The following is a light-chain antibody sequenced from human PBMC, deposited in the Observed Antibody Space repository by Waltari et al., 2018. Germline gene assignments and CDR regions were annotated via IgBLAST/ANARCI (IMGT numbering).Light chain of an antibody. CDR1: QSLIYSDGNIY. CDR3: QQYMTNSWT. Sequence: DVVMTQSPLSLPVTLGQPASISCRSSQSLIYSDGNIYLIWFQQRPGQSPRRLIYKVSRRDSGVPDRFRGSGSGTEFTLTISSLQPDDFATYYCQQYMTNSWTFGQGTRVEVK. J-gene: IGKJ1*01. V-gene: IGKV2-30*01. CDR2: KVS.